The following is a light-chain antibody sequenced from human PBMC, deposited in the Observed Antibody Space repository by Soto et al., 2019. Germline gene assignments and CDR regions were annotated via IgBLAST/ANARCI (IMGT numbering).Light chain of an antibody. CDR2: KAS. CDR1: QSISNW. Sequence: DIQMTQSPSSLSASGGDRVTITCRASQSISNWLAWYQQKPGRAPKLLIYKASSLESGVPSRFSGSGSGTDFTLTISCLQSEDFATYYCQQYYSYPRTFGQGTKVDNK. CDR3: QQYYSYPRT. V-gene: IGKV1-5*03. J-gene: IGKJ1*01.